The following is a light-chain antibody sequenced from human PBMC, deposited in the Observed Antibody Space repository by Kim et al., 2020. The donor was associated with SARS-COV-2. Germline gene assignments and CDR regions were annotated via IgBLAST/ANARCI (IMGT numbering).Light chain of an antibody. J-gene: IGLJ3*02. V-gene: IGLV4-69*01. CDR1: SGHSSYA. CDR2: VNSDGSH. CDR3: QTWGTGIRV. Sequence: ASVKRTCTLSSGHSSYAIAWHQQQPEKGPRFLMKVNSDGSHNKGDGIPDRFSGSSSGAERYLSISSLQSEDEADYYCQTWGTGIRVFGGGTQLTVL.